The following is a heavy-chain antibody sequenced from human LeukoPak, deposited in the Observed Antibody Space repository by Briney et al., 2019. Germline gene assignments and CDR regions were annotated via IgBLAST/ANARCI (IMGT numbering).Heavy chain of an antibody. CDR2: INTNTGNP. CDR3: ARAYTYYYDSSGYSLDY. V-gene: IGHV7-4-1*02. J-gene: IGHJ4*02. Sequence: ASVKVSCKASGYTFTSYAMNWVRQPPGQGLEWMGWINTNTGNPTYAQGFTGRFVFSLDTSVSTAYLQISSLKAEDTAVYYCARAYTYYYDSSGYSLDYWGQGTLITVSS. D-gene: IGHD3-22*01. CDR1: GYTFTSYA.